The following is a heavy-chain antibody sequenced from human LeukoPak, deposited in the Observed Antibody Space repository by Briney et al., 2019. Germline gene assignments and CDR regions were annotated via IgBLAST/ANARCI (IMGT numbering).Heavy chain of an antibody. CDR1: GYTLTELS. D-gene: IGHD6-13*01. CDR3: ATGDWAAGTLPFDY. V-gene: IGHV1-24*01. CDR2: FDPEDGET. J-gene: IGHJ4*02. Sequence: ASVKVSCKVSGYTLTELSMHWVRQAPGKGLEWMGGFDPEDGETIYAQNFQGRVTMTEDTSTDTAYMELSSLRSEDTAVYYCATGDWAAGTLPFDYWGQGTLVTVSS.